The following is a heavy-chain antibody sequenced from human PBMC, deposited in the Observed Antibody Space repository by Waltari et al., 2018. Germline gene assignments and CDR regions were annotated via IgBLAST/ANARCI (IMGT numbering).Heavy chain of an antibody. CDR3: ASGGLRQDYFVD. V-gene: IGHV1-69*10. Sequence: QVRLEQSGPEVKKPGSSVKVSCKASGGIFSAFVFTWVRQAPGQGLQWMGGIIPLLNIPNYAQSLQGRVTITADTSTTHVSMDLSRLKSEDTAIYYCASGGLRQDYFVDWGQGTLVTVSS. CDR2: IIPLLNIP. J-gene: IGHJ4*02. CDR1: GGIFSAFV. D-gene: IGHD4-17*01.